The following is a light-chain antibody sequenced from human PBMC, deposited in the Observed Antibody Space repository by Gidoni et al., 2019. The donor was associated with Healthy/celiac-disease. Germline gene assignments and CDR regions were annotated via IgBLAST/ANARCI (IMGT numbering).Light chain of an antibody. CDR2: GAS. CDR3: QQYGSSPYT. J-gene: IGKJ2*01. CDR1: QSVSSSY. V-gene: IGKV3-20*01. Sequence: ETVLTQSPGTLSLSPGERATLSCRASQSVSSSYLAWYPQEPGQAPRLLIYGASSRATGIPDRFSGSGSGTDFTLTISRLEPEDFAVYYCQQYGSSPYTFGQGTKLEIK.